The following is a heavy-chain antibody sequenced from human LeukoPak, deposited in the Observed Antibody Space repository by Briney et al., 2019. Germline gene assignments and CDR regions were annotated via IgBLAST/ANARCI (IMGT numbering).Heavy chain of an antibody. CDR3: ARGWSLDY. CDR2: IYYSGST. D-gene: IGHD2-8*01. CDR1: GGSISSYY. V-gene: IGHV4-59*12. Sequence: PSETLSLTCTVSGGSISSYYWSWIRQPPGKGLEWIGYIYYSGSTNYNPSLKSRVTISVDTSKNQFSLKLSSVTAADTAVYYCARGWSLDYWGQGTLVTVSS. J-gene: IGHJ4*02.